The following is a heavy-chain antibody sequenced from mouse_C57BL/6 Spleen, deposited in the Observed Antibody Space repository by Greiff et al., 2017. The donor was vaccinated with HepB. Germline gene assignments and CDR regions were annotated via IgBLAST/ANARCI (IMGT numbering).Heavy chain of an antibody. V-gene: IGHV2-2*01. D-gene: IGHD2-1*01. CDR3: ASYYLYAMDY. CDR1: GFSLTSYG. Sequence: VHLVESGPGLVQPSQSLSITCTVSGFSLTSYGVHWVRQSPGKGLEWLGVIWSGGSTDYNAAFISRLSISKDNSKSQVFFKMNSLQADDTAIYYCASYYLYAMDYWGQGTSVTVSS. J-gene: IGHJ4*01. CDR2: IWSGGST.